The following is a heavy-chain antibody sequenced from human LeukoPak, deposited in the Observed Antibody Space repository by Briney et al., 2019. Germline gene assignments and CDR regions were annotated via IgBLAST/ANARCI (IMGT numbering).Heavy chain of an antibody. CDR2: ISGGTT. CDR3: AKSVYHSGNY. D-gene: IGHD3-10*01. V-gene: IGHV3-23*01. J-gene: IGHJ4*02. CDR1: GFTVSTYG. Sequence: GGSLRLSCAASGFTVSTYGMSWVRQAPGKGLEWVSSISGGTTYYADSVKGRFTISRDNSKNTVSLQMNSLRAEDTAVYYCAKSVYHSGNYWGQGTLVTVSS.